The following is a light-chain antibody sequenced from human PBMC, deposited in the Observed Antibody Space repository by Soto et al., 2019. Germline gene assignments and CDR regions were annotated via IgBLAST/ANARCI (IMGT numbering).Light chain of an antibody. Sequence: EVVMTQFPATLSVSPGERATLYCRASQSVSSSYLAWYQQKPGQAPRLLIYGASSRATGIPDRFSGSGSGTDFTLTISRLEPEDFAVYYCQQYGSSPLWTFGQGTKVGIK. V-gene: IGKV3-20*01. CDR1: QSVSSSY. CDR3: QQYGSSPLWT. J-gene: IGKJ1*01. CDR2: GAS.